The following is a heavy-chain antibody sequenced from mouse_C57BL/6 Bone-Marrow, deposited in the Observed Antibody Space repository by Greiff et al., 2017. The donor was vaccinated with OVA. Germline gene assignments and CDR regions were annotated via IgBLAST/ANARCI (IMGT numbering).Heavy chain of an antibody. CDR2: IRLKSDNYAT. V-gene: IGHV6-3*01. CDR1: GFTFSNYW. Sequence: EVHLVESGGGLVQPGGSMKLSCVASGFTFSNYWMNWVRQSPEKGLEWVAQIRLKSDNYATHYAESVKGRFTISRDDSKSSVYLQMNNLSAEDTGIYYCTDDIYYGNPWFAYWGQGTLVTVSA. D-gene: IGHD2-1*01. J-gene: IGHJ3*01. CDR3: TDDIYYGNPWFAY.